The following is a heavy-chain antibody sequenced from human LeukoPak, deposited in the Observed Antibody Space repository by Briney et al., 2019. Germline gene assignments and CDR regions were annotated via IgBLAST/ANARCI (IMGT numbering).Heavy chain of an antibody. Sequence: GASVKVSCKASGYTFTSYGISWVRQAPGQGPEWMGWISAYNGNTNYAQKLQGRVTMTTDTSTSTAFMELRSLRSDDTAVYYCARVPLLRFLEWLLSPMDVWGQGTTVTVSS. D-gene: IGHD3-3*01. CDR3: ARVPLLRFLEWLLSPMDV. J-gene: IGHJ6*02. V-gene: IGHV1-18*01. CDR1: GYTFTSYG. CDR2: ISAYNGNT.